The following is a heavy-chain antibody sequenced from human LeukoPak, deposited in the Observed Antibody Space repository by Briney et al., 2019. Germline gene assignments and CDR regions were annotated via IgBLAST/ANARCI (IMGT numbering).Heavy chain of an antibody. CDR2: IYYSGST. J-gene: IGHJ4*02. Sequence: PSETLSLTCTVSGGSISSYYWSWIRQPPGKGLEWIGYIYYSGSTNYNPSLKSRVTISVDTSKQQFSLKLSSVTAADTAVYYCAKAGGVYCSSTSCYVSWGQGTLVTVSS. D-gene: IGHD2-2*01. CDR3: AKAGGVYCSSTSCYVS. V-gene: IGHV4-59*01. CDR1: GGSISSYY.